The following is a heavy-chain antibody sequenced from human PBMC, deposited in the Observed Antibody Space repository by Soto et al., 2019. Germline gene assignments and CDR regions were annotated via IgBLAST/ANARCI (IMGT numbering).Heavy chain of an antibody. J-gene: IGHJ4*02. V-gene: IGHV1-18*01. D-gene: IGHD6-13*01. Sequence: QVQLVQSGAEVKKPGASVKVSCKASGYTFTSYGISWVRQAPGQGLEWMGWISAYNGNTNYAQKLQGRVTMTTDTTTSTAYMELRGLRCEDTDVYYCERYGAAASPFDYWGQGTLVTVSS. CDR1: GYTFTSYG. CDR3: ERYGAAASPFDY. CDR2: ISAYNGNT.